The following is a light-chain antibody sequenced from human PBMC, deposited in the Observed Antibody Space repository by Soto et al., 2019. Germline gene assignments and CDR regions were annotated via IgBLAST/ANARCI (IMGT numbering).Light chain of an antibody. CDR1: KNDIGDYKY. Sequence: QSALTQPASVSGSPGQSITISCTGTKNDIGDYKYVSWYQQHPGKVPKLMIYEVSNRPSGVSNRFSGSKSGNTASLTISGPPPEDGGDYYRSSYTVPHPWVFGGGPKLPAL. V-gene: IGLV2-14*01. CDR3: SSYTVPHPWV. J-gene: IGLJ3*02. CDR2: EVS.